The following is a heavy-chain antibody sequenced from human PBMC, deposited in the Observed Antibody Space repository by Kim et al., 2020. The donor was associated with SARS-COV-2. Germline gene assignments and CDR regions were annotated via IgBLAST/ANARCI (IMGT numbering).Heavy chain of an antibody. Sequence: SETLSLTCAVYGGSFSGYYWSWIRQPPGKGLEWIGEINHSGSTNYNPSLKSRVTISVDTSKNQFSLKLSSVTAADTAVYYCARTQWLVRTDLFDYWGQGTLVTVSS. CDR3: ARTQWLVRTDLFDY. CDR1: GGSFSGYY. J-gene: IGHJ4*02. D-gene: IGHD6-19*01. CDR2: INHSGST. V-gene: IGHV4-34*01.